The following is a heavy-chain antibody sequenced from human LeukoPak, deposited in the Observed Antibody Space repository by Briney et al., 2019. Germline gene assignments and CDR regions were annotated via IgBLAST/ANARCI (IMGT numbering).Heavy chain of an antibody. D-gene: IGHD2-2*01. CDR3: AKNMPYGMDV. V-gene: IGHV3-23*01. CDR1: GFTFRNHW. J-gene: IGHJ6*02. Sequence: GGSLRLSCAASGFTFRNHWMGWVRQAPGKGLEWVSAISGSGGSTYYADSVKGRFTISRDNSKNTLYLQMNSLRAEDTAVYYCAKNMPYGMDVWGQGTTVTVSS. CDR2: ISGSGGST.